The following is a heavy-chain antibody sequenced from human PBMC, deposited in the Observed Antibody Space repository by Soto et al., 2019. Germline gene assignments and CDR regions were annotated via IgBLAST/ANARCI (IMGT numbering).Heavy chain of an antibody. CDR1: GGSFSGYY. CDR3: ARHNARITLRFNYYYYGMDV. Sequence: PSETLSLTCAVYGGSFSGYYWSWIRQPPGKGLEWIGEINHSGSTNYNPSLKSRVTISVDTSKNQFSLKLSYVTAADKAVYYCARHNARITLRFNYYYYGMDVWGKGTTVTVS. V-gene: IGHV4-34*01. J-gene: IGHJ6*04. D-gene: IGHD3-3*01. CDR2: INHSGST.